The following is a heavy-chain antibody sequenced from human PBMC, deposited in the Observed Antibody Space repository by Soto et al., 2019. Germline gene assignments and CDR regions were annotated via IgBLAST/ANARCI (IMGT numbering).Heavy chain of an antibody. CDR1: GFTFSSYG. D-gene: IGHD6-19*01. CDR3: AKDWKGYSSGWAYYYGMDV. Sequence: GGSLRLSCAGSGFTFSSYGMHWVRQAPGKGLEWVAVISYDGSNKYYADSVKGRFTISRDNSKNTLYLEMNSLRAEDTAVHYCAKDWKGYSSGWAYYYGMDVWGQGTMVTVSS. J-gene: IGHJ6*02. CDR2: ISYDGSNK. V-gene: IGHV3-30*18.